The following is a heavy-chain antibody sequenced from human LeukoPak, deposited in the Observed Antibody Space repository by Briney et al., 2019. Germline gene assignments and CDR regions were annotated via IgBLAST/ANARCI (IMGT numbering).Heavy chain of an antibody. J-gene: IGHJ3*02. CDR3: ACMAESNAFDI. V-gene: IGHV3-21*01. CDR1: GSTFSSDR. Sequence: GGSMRLSCAAAGSTFSSDRMNWVRQAPGKGLEWVSSISSSSSYTYYADSVKGRFTISRDNAENSLFLQMNSLRVEDTAVYYCACMAESNAFDIWGQGTLVTVSS. D-gene: IGHD2-8*01. CDR2: ISSSSSYT.